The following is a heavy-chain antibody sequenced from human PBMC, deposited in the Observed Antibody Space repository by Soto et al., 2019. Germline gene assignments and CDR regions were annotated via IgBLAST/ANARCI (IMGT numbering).Heavy chain of an antibody. Sequence: QVQLQESGPGLVKPSETLSLTCTVSGGSVSSGSYYWSWIRQPPGKGLEWIGYIYYSGSTNYNPSLKSRVTLSVDASKNQCSLKLSSVTAADTAVYYCARDPTLEYSSRWYYFDYWGQGTLVTVSS. CDR2: IYYSGST. V-gene: IGHV4-61*01. D-gene: IGHD6-13*01. CDR3: ARDPTLEYSSRWYYFDY. CDR1: GGSVSSGSYY. J-gene: IGHJ4*02.